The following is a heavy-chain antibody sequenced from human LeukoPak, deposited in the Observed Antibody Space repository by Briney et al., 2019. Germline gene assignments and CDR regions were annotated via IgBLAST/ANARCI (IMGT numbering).Heavy chain of an antibody. CDR1: GFTFSDYY. J-gene: IGHJ3*02. V-gene: IGHV3-11*01. CDR3: AKSLTGGYLARSDAFDI. D-gene: IGHD3-22*01. CDR2: ISSDNSTA. Sequence: GGSLRLSCVVSGFTFSDYYMSWIRQAPGKGLEWVSYISSDNSTAYYADSVKGRFTVSRDNAKDSLYLQMNSLRADDTALYYCAKSLTGGYLARSDAFDIWGQGTMVTVSS.